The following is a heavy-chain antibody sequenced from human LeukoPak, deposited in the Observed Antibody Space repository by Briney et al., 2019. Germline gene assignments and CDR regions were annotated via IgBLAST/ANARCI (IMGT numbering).Heavy chain of an antibody. CDR1: GGTFSSYA. V-gene: IGHV1-69*04. D-gene: IGHD1-14*01. CDR2: IIPIFGIA. J-gene: IGHJ4*02. Sequence: SVKVSCKASGGTFSSYAISWVRQAPGQGLEWMGRIIPIFGIANYAQKFQSRVTITADKSTSTAYMELSSLRSEDTAVYYCARLLNPNDYWGQGTLVTVSS. CDR3: ARLLNPNDY.